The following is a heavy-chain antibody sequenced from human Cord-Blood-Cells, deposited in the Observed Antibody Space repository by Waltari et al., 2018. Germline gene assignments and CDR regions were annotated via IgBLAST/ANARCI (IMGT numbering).Heavy chain of an antibody. V-gene: IGHV1-24*01. CDR2: FDPEDGET. Sequence: QVQLVQSGAEVKKPGASVKVSCKVSGYTLTELSMHWVRQAPGKGLEWMGGFDPEDGETIYAQKFQGRVTMTEDTSTDTAYMEPSSLRSEDTAVYYCATGKVSVVISSPTFDYWGQGTLVTVSS. J-gene: IGHJ4*02. CDR3: ATGKVSVVISSPTFDY. D-gene: IGHD3-22*01. CDR1: GYTLTELS.